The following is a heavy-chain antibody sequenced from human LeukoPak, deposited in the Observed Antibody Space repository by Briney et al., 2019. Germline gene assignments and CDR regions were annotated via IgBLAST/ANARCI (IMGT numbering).Heavy chain of an antibody. CDR3: ASSPRYSYGYKGYYYMDV. D-gene: IGHD5-18*01. J-gene: IGHJ6*03. V-gene: IGHV4-38-2*02. CDR1: GYSISSGYY. CDR2: IYHSGST. Sequence: SSETLSLTCTVSGYSISSGYYWGWIRQPPGKGLEWIGSIYHSGSTYYNPSLKSRVTISVDTSKNQFSLKLSSVTAADTAVYYCASSPRYSYGYKGYYYMDVWGKGTTVTVSS.